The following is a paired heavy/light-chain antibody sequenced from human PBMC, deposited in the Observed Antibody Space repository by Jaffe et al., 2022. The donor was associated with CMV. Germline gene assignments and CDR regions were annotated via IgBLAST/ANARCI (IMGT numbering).Light chain of an antibody. Sequence: DIQMTQSPSSLSASVGDRVTITCRASQGISNYLAWYQQKPGKVPKLLISAASTLQSGVPSRFSGSGSGTDFTLTISSLQPEDVATYFCQKYNSAPLTFGGGTKVEIK. CDR3: QKYNSAPLT. CDR2: AAS. CDR1: QGISNY. J-gene: IGKJ4*01. V-gene: IGKV1-27*01.
Heavy chain of an antibody. J-gene: IGHJ3*02. CDR3: ARDSPNTDAFDI. CDR2: ISAGGST. D-gene: IGHD2-2*02. Sequence: VQLVESGGGFIQPGGSLRLSCAASEFIVTSNYMTWVRQAPEKGLEWVSVISAGGSTFYTESVKGRFTISRDNSKNTLYLQMNSLRVEDSAIYYCARDSPNTDAFDIWGQGTMVTVSS. CDR1: EFIVTSNY. V-gene: IGHV3-53*01.